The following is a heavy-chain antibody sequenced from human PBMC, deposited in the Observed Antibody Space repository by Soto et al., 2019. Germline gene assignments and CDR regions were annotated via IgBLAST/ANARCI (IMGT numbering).Heavy chain of an antibody. CDR3: ARLSITMVRGVISPTSTPLGMDV. CDR1: GYTFTSYD. Sequence: ASVKVSCKASGYTFTSYDINWVRQATGQGLEWMGWMNPNSGNTGYAQKFQGRVTMTRNTSISTAYMELSSLRSEDTAVYYCARLSITMVRGVISPTSTPLGMDVWGQGTTVTVSS. D-gene: IGHD3-10*01. V-gene: IGHV1-8*01. CDR2: MNPNSGNT. J-gene: IGHJ6*02.